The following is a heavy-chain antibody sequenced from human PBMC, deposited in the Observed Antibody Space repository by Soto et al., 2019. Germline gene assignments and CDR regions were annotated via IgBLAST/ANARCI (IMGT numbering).Heavy chain of an antibody. CDR3: TATLTSAMDV. J-gene: IGHJ6*02. Sequence: GESLKISCKASQYNFMNFWVGWVRQMPGKGLEWMGIIFPADSDTRFSPSFQGRVTMSVDKSTYTAYLQWSSLEASDTAIYYCTATLTSAMDVCGRGTPVTVSS. CDR2: IFPADSDT. CDR1: QYNFMNFW. D-gene: IGHD4-4*01. V-gene: IGHV5-51*01.